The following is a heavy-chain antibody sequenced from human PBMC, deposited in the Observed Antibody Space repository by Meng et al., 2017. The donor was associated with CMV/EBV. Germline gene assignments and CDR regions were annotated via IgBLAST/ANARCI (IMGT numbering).Heavy chain of an antibody. D-gene: IGHD6-6*01. CDR3: ASHITRSSSLMVNWFDP. V-gene: IGHV4-39*01. J-gene: IGHJ5*02. Sequence: SETLSLTCTVSGGSISSSSYYWGWIRQPPGKGREWIGSIYYSGSTYYNPSLKSRITISVDTSKNQFSLKLSSVTAADPAVSYCASHITRSSSLMVNWFDPWGQGTLVTVSS. CDR1: GGSISSSSYY. CDR2: IYYSGST.